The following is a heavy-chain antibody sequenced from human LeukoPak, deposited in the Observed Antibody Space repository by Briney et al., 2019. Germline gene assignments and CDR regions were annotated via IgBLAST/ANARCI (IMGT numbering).Heavy chain of an antibody. CDR2: IDPSDSYT. CDR3: ARSFQGYCSGGSCYPPFDP. J-gene: IGHJ5*02. D-gene: IGHD2-15*01. Sequence: GESLKISCKGSGYSSTSYWISWVRQMPGKGLEWMGRIDPSDSYTNYSPSFQGHVTISADKSISTAYLQWSSLKASDTAMYYCARSFQGYCSGGSCYPPFDPWGQGTLVTVSS. V-gene: IGHV5-10-1*01. CDR1: GYSSTSYW.